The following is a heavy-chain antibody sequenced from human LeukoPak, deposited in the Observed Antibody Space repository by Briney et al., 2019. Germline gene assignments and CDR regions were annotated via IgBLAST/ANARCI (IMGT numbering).Heavy chain of an antibody. CDR2: VSGNVGST. V-gene: IGHV3-23*01. CDR1: GFIFTPYA. D-gene: IGHD4-17*01. CDR3: VKDIYGDYGGMDY. J-gene: IGHJ4*02. Sequence: QPGGSLRLSCAASGFIFTPYAMTWVRQAPGKRLEWVSSVSGNVGSTYYADSVKGRFTISRDTSKKTLYLQMNSLRTEDTAVYYCVKDIYGDYGGMDYWGQGTLVTVSS.